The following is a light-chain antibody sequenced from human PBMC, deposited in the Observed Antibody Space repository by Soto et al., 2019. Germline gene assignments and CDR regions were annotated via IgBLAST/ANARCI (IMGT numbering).Light chain of an antibody. V-gene: IGKV1-39*01. J-gene: IGKJ1*01. CDR1: QSISSY. CDR3: QQSYSTPPT. Sequence: DIQMTQSPSSLSASVGDRVTITCRASQSISSYLNWYQQKPGKAPKLLIYAASSLQSGVPSRFSGSGSGTYFPLTISSLQPEDFATYYCQQSYSTPPTFGQGTKVEIK. CDR2: AAS.